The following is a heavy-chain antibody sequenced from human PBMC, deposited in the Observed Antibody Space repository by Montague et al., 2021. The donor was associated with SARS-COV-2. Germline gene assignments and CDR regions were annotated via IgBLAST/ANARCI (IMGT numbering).Heavy chain of an antibody. V-gene: IGHV4-39*01. Sequence: SETLSLTCTVSGGSVSSSPYYWGWIRQPPGRGLEWVGSISHSGRTYFSPSLKSRLTISVDSSENQFSLRLSSVTAADTAVYYCASSYYYGSGTYVYNYYKDVWGKGTTVTVSS. CDR2: ISHSGRT. CDR1: GGSVSSSPYY. D-gene: IGHD3-10*01. CDR3: ASSYYYGSGTYVYNYYKDV. J-gene: IGHJ6*03.